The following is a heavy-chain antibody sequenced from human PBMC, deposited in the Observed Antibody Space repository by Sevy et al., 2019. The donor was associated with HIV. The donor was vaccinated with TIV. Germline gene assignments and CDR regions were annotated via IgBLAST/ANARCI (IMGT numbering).Heavy chain of an antibody. V-gene: IGHV1-8*01. Sequence: ASVKVSCKASGYTFTSYDINWVRQATGQGLEWMGWMNPNSGNTGYAQKFQGRVNMTRNTSITTVYMEMSSLESEDTAVYYGEKGYYCFWSGYYYGMDVWGQGTTVTASS. CDR2: MNPNSGNT. D-gene: IGHD3-3*01. CDR3: EKGYYCFWSGYYYGMDV. J-gene: IGHJ6*02. CDR1: GYTFTSYD.